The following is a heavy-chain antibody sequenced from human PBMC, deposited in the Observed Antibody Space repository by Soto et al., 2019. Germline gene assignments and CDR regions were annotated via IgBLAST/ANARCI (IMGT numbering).Heavy chain of an antibody. Sequence: PGGSLRLSCAASGFTFSSYWMHWVRQAPGKGLVWVSRINSDGSSTSYADSVKGRFTISRDNAKNTLYLQMNSLRAEDTAVYYCARDIYDYIWGSYRPFDYWGQGTLVTVSS. CDR1: GFTFSSYW. D-gene: IGHD3-16*02. J-gene: IGHJ4*02. CDR2: INSDGSST. CDR3: ARDIYDYIWGSYRPFDY. V-gene: IGHV3-74*01.